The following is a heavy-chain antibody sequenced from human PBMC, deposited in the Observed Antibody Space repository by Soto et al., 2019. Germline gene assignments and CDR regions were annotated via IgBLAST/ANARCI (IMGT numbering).Heavy chain of an antibody. Sequence: ASVKVSCKASGYTFSNYGINWVRQAPGQGLEWMGWISAYNGNINYAQKLQGRVTVTADTSTSTTYMELRSLRSDDTAVYYCARDEDSGWNYFDYWGQGTLVTVSS. V-gene: IGHV1-18*01. CDR2: ISAYNGNI. J-gene: IGHJ4*02. CDR1: GYTFSNYG. D-gene: IGHD6-19*01. CDR3: ARDEDSGWNYFDY.